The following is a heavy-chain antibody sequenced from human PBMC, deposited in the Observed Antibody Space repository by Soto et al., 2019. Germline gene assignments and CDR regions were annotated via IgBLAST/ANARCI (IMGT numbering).Heavy chain of an antibody. V-gene: IGHV3-48*04. CDR3: ARSAAITMVRGVDWFDP. J-gene: IGHJ5*02. CDR2: MSTSTSTI. Sequence: GGSLRLSCAASGFTLSSYSMNWVRQAPGKGLEWISYMSTSTSTIYYADSVKGRFTISRDSARNSLYLQMNNLRAEDTALYYCARSAAITMVRGVDWFDPWGQGTLVTVSS. D-gene: IGHD3-10*01. CDR1: GFTLSSYS.